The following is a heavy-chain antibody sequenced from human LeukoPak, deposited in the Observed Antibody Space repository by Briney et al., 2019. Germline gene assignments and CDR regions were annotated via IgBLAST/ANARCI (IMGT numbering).Heavy chain of an antibody. CDR3: ARLLGYCSGGSCCGMDF. V-gene: IGHV5-10-1*01. D-gene: IGHD2-15*01. CDR2: IDPSDSYI. J-gene: IGHJ4*02. CDR1: GYSFTSYW. Sequence: GESLKISCKGSGYSFTSYWISWVRQMPGKGLEWMGRIDPSDSYINVSPSFQGHVTLSADRSITTAYLQLSSLKASDSAMYYCARLLGYCSGGSCCGMDFWGQGSLVTVSS.